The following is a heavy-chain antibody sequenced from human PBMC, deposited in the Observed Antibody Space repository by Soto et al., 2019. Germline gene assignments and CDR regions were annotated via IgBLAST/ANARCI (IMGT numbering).Heavy chain of an antibody. D-gene: IGHD1-26*01. V-gene: IGHV4-4*02. CDR2: IYHSGST. CDR1: GGSISSSNW. J-gene: IGHJ6*02. CDR3: ARVSGSYYYGMDV. Sequence: QVQLQESGPGLVKPSGTLSLTCAVSGGSISSSNWWSWVRQPPGKGLEWIGEIYHSGSTNYNPSLKFRVTISVDKSKNQFSLKLSSVTAADAAVYYCARVSGSYYYGMDVWGQGTTVTVSS.